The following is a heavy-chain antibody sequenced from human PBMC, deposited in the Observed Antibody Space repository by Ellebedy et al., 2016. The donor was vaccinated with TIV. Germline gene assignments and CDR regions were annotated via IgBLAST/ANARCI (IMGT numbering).Heavy chain of an antibody. V-gene: IGHV4-59*01. D-gene: IGHD4-17*01. CDR2: IYYSGST. CDR1: GGSISSYY. CDR3: AGGGGGDYEDAFDI. Sequence: SETLSLXCTVSGGSISSYYWSWIRQPPGKGLEWIGYIYYSGSTNYNPSLKSRVTLSVDTSKNQFSLKLSSVTAADTAVYYCAGGGGGDYEDAFDIWGQGTMVTVSS. J-gene: IGHJ3*02.